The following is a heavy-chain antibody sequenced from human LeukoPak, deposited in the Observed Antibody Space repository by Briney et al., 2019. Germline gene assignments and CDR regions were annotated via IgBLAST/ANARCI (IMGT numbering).Heavy chain of an antibody. V-gene: IGHV1-8*02. CDR3: ARGPYSSGSDWFDP. D-gene: IGHD6-19*01. CDR1: GYTFTGYY. CDR2: INPNSGNT. Sequence: ASVKISCKASGYTFTGYYMHWVRQAPGQGLEWMGRINPNSGNTGYAQKFQGRLTMTRNTSISTAYMELSSLRSEDTAVYYCARGPYSSGSDWFDPWGQGTLVTVSS. J-gene: IGHJ5*02.